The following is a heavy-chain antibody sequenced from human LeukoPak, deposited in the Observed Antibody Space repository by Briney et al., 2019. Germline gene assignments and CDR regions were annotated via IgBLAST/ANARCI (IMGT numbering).Heavy chain of an antibody. CDR2: IYASGST. Sequence: PSETLSLTCTASGLPITYDTYYWAWIRQPPGKGLEWIGSIYASGSTYYSPSLKSRVIISVDTSKNHFSLTLSAVTAADAAVYYCARDPRGRYEDWFDPWGQGTLVTVSS. V-gene: IGHV4-39*07. J-gene: IGHJ5*02. CDR1: GLPITYDTYY. D-gene: IGHD1-26*01. CDR3: ARDPRGRYEDWFDP.